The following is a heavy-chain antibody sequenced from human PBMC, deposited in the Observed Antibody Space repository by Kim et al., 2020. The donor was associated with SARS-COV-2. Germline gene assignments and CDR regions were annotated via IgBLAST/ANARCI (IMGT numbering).Heavy chain of an antibody. CDR1: GGSISSYY. CDR2: IYYSGST. V-gene: IGHV4-59*01. Sequence: SETLSLTCTVSGGSISSYYWSWIRQPPGKGLEWIGYIYYSGSTNYNPSLKSRVTISVDTSKNQFSLKLSSVTAADTAVYYCARVQSSSWYKSYWFDPWGQGTLVTVSS. CDR3: ARVQSSSWYKSYWFDP. D-gene: IGHD6-13*01. J-gene: IGHJ5*02.